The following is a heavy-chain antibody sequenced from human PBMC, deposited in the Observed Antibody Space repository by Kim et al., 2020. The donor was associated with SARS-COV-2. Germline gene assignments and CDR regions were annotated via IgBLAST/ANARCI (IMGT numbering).Heavy chain of an antibody. D-gene: IGHD6-6*01. CDR3: ANMDWSSIGTD. Sequence: GGSLRLSCAASKFTVSTYAKSWVRQAPGKGLEWVSAISGGGRTYYADSVKGRFIVSRDNSKNTVYLQMNSLRAEDSAVYYCANMDWSSIGTDWDQGSLVTVSS. CDR2: ISGGGRT. V-gene: IGHV3-23*01. J-gene: IGHJ4*02. CDR1: KFTVSTYA.